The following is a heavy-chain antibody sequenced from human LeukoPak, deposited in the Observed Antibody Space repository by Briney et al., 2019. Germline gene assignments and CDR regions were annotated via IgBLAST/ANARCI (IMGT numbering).Heavy chain of an antibody. CDR2: ISSSSSYI. CDR1: GFTLSSYG. CDR3: AREDYDSSGYPFDY. Sequence: GGSLRLSCAASGFTLSSYGMHWVRQAPGKGLEWVSSISSSSSYIYYADSVKGRFTISRDNAKNTLYLQMNSLRAEDTAVYYCAREDYDSSGYPFDYWGQGTLVTVSS. J-gene: IGHJ4*02. V-gene: IGHV3-21*01. D-gene: IGHD3-22*01.